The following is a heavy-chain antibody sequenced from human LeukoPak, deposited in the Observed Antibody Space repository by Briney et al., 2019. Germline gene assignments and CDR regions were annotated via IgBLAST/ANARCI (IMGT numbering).Heavy chain of an antibody. CDR3: ASAGPPSANDY. J-gene: IGHJ4*01. D-gene: IGHD6-13*01. Sequence: PGGSLRLSCAASGFTFSSYEMNWVRQAPGKGLEWVSYISSSGSTIYYADSVKGRFTISRDNAKNSLYLQMNSLRAEDTAVYYCASAGPPSANDYWGHGTLVTVSS. CDR1: GFTFSSYE. V-gene: IGHV3-48*03. CDR2: ISSSGSTI.